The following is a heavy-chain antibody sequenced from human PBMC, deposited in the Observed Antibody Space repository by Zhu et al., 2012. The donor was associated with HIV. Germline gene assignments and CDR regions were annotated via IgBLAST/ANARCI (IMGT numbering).Heavy chain of an antibody. CDR2: IYYSGST. CDR1: GGSISSSSYY. Sequence: QVQLQESGPGLVKPSETLSLTCTVSGGSISSSSYYWGWIRQPPGKGLEWIGSIYYSGSTYYNPSLKSRVTISVDTSKNQFSLKLSSVTAADTAVYYCARARGYSYGSDEYYFDYVGPGNPGHRLL. J-gene: IGHJ4*02. V-gene: IGHV4-39*07. CDR3: ARARGYSYGSDEYYFDY. D-gene: IGHD5-18*01.